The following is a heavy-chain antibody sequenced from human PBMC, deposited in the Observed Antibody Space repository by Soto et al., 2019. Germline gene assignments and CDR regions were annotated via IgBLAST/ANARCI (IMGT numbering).Heavy chain of an antibody. J-gene: IGHJ5*02. CDR1: GYTFTSYD. V-gene: IGHV1-8*01. D-gene: IGHD6-13*01. Sequence: ASVKVSCKASGYTFTSYDINWVRQATGQGLEWMGWMNPNSGNTGYAQKFQGRVTMTTDTSTSTAYMELRSLRSDDTAVYYCGRWHQLAYNLFDPWGQGTLVTVSS. CDR3: GRWHQLAYNLFDP. CDR2: MNPNSGNT.